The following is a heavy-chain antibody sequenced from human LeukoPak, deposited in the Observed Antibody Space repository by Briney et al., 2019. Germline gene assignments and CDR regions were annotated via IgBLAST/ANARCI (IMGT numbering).Heavy chain of an antibody. V-gene: IGHV3-23*01. Sequence: PGGSLRLSRAASGFTFSSYAMSWVRQASGQGLEWVSAISGSGGSTYYADSVKGRFTISRDNSKNTLYLQMNSLRAEDTAVYYCAKDLAATVTSIWGQGTLVTVSS. CDR1: GFTFSSYA. J-gene: IGHJ4*02. CDR3: AKDLAATVTSI. D-gene: IGHD4-17*01. CDR2: ISGSGGST.